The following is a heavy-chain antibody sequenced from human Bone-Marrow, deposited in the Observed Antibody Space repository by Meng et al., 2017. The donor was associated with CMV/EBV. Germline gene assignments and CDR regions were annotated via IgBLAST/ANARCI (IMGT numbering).Heavy chain of an antibody. CDR3: ARAGAGGYAFDI. CDR1: GGTFSSYA. V-gene: IGHV1-69*10. Sequence: SVKVSCKASGGTFSSYAISWVRQAPGQGLEWMGGIIPILGIANYAQKFQGRVTITADKSTSTAYMELSSLRSEDTAVYYCARAGAGGYAFDIGGQGTMVTVSS. D-gene: IGHD1-26*01. CDR2: IIPILGIA. J-gene: IGHJ3*02.